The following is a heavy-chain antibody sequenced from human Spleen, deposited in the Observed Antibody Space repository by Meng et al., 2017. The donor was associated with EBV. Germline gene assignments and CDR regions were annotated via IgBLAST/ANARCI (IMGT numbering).Heavy chain of an antibody. V-gene: IGHV4-34*01. CDR1: GGAFSRPF. CDR2: INSSGST. Sequence: QVHLQQWGEGLLKPSETLSLSCAVNGGAFSRPFWSWIRQPPGKGLEWVGEINSSGSTEYNPSLKSRVTISEDTSRNQVSLKVRSVTAADTAVYYCARGGPYYFDIWGRGTLVTVSS. CDR3: ARGGPYYFDI. J-gene: IGHJ2*01.